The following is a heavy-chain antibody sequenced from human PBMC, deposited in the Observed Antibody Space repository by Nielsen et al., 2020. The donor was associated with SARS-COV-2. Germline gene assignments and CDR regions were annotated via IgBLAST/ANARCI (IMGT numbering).Heavy chain of an antibody. CDR1: GFTFSSYS. CDR3: VKDMGRGVVAVVGPGRRGVRTGNMDF. CDR2: ISSSSSTI. J-gene: IGHJ4*02. V-gene: IGHV3-48*01. D-gene: IGHD2-15*01. Sequence: GGSLRLSCAASGFTFSSYSMNWVRQAPGKGLEWVSYISSSSSTIYYADSVKGRFTISRDNSKNMVYLQMNSLRVEDTAVYYCVKDMGRGVVAVVGPGRRGVRTGNMDFWGLGTLVTVSS.